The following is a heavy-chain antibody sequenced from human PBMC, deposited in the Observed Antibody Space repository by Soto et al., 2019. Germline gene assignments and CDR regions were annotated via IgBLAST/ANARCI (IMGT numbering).Heavy chain of an antibody. D-gene: IGHD3-3*01. CDR2: ISAYSGNT. V-gene: IGHV1-18*04. CDR3: ARAATTFGVVTKIDF. CDR1: GYSFTDYG. J-gene: IGHJ4*02. Sequence: QVNLVQSGPEVKKPGASVRVSCRASGYSFTDYGVSWVRQAPVQGLEWMGWISAYSGNTHYAQKFQDRVTMTTDASTTTAYMELRSLTSDDTAVYYCARAATTFGVVTKIDFWGQGALVTVSS.